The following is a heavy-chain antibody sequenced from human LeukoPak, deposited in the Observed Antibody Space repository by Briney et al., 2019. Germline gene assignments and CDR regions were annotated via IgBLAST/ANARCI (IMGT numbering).Heavy chain of an antibody. J-gene: IGHJ4*02. CDR2: INHSGST. CDR1: GGSFRGYY. D-gene: IGHD3-10*01. Sequence: SETLSLTCAVYGGSFRGYYWSWIRQPPGKGLEWIGEINHSGSTNYNPSLKSRVTISVDTSKNQFSLKLSSVTAADTAVYYCARGRDYYGSGSPFDYWGQGTLVTVSS. V-gene: IGHV4-34*01. CDR3: ARGRDYYGSGSPFDY.